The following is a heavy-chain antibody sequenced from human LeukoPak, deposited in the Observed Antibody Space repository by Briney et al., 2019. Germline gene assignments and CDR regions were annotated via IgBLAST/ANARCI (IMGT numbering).Heavy chain of an antibody. D-gene: IGHD2-15*01. V-gene: IGHV4-39*07. CDR3: ASGGVVRYDY. CDR1: GGSISSSSYY. CDR2: IYYSGST. Sequence: SETLSLTCTVSGGSISSSSYYWGWIRQPPGKGLEWIGSIYYSGSTYYSPSLKSRVTISVDTSKNQFSLKLSSVTAADTAVYYCASGGVVRYDYWGQGALVTVSS. J-gene: IGHJ4*02.